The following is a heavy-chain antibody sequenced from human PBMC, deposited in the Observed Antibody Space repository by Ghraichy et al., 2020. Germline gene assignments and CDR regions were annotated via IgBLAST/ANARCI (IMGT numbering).Heavy chain of an antibody. J-gene: IGHJ5*02. Sequence: SETLSLTCSVSGDSIISPDFYWGWYRQSPGKTLQWIGIIFHTGDTFYTPSVRSRVAISMDKSKNKFFLRLTSVSAADTAVYYCARQAGTATVTSGSIDPWGQGTLVTVSS. D-gene: IGHD4-17*01. CDR1: GDSIISPDFY. CDR3: ARQAGTATVTSGSIDP. CDR2: IFHTGDT. V-gene: IGHV4-39*01.